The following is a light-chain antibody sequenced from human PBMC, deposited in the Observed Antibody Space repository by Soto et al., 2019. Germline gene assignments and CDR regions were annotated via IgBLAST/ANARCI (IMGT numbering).Light chain of an antibody. CDR2: EVR. V-gene: IGLV2-14*01. J-gene: IGLJ3*02. CDR3: SAYTARSTLV. Sequence: QSALTQPASVSGYAGQSITISCSGTMRDVGAYNLVSWYQQHPGTAPKLIIYEVRNPPSGISSRFSGSRSGNTASLTISGLQPEDEGDYYCSAYTARSTLVCGGGTTLTVL. CDR1: MRDVGAYNL.